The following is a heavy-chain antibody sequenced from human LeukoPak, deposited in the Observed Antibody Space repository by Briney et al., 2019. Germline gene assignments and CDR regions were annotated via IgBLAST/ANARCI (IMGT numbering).Heavy chain of an antibody. V-gene: IGHV3-30*02. CDR2: IRYDGSNK. D-gene: IGHD4-11*01. CDR1: GFTFSSYG. CDR3: TRVEETATTAAIIRKYSYYYYYMDV. Sequence: GGSLRLSCAASGFTFSSYGMHWVRQAPGKGLEWVAFIRYDGSNKYYADSVKGRFTISRDNSKNTLYLQMNSLRAEDTAVYYCTRVEETATTAAIIRKYSYYYYYMDVWGKGNTVTVSS. J-gene: IGHJ6*03.